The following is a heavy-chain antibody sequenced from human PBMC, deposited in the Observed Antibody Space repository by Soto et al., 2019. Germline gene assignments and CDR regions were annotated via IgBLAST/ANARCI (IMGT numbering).Heavy chain of an antibody. CDR1: GGTFSSYA. Sequence: QVQLVQSGAEVKKPGSSVKVSCKASGGTFSSYAISWVRQAPGQGLEWMGGIIPIFGTANYAQKFQGRVTITADESTRTAYMVLSSVRSEETVVSYCARIMKLAFWSGYSTGWFDPWGQGTLVTVSS. CDR3: ARIMKLAFWSGYSTGWFDP. D-gene: IGHD3-3*01. J-gene: IGHJ5*02. V-gene: IGHV1-69*01. CDR2: IIPIFGTA.